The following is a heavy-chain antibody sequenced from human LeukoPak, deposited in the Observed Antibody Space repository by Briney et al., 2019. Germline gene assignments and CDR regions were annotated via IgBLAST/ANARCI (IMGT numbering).Heavy chain of an antibody. J-gene: IGHJ3*02. CDR2: IHVCDSDN. D-gene: IGHD6-13*01. CDR3: ARVYSNAFDI. CDR1: AYSFTTYW. V-gene: IGHV5-51*01. Sequence: GDSLKISCKGSAYSFTTYWIAWVRQRPGKGLELVGIIHVCDSDNRYSPSSQGQVPISADKSITTAYLQWSSLKASDTAMYYCARVYSNAFDIWGQGTMVTVSS.